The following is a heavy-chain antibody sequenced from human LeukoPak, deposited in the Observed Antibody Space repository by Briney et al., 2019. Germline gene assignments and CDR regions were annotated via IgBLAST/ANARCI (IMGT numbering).Heavy chain of an antibody. J-gene: IGHJ4*02. Sequence: KPGGSLRLSCVASGFTFSSYTMNWVRQAPGKGLEWVSSISTSSNYIYYADSVKGRFTISRDNAKNSLYLQMNSLRAADTAVYYCAQNFYDSSGLYFGYWGQGTLVTVSS. CDR1: GFTFSSYT. CDR2: ISTSSNYI. CDR3: AQNFYDSSGLYFGY. D-gene: IGHD3-22*01. V-gene: IGHV3-21*01.